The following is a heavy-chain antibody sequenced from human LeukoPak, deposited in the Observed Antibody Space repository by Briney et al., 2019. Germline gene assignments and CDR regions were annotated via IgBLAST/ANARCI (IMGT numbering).Heavy chain of an antibody. CDR2: ISYDGSNK. CDR3: AKEVGSWYFDY. Sequence: GGSLRLSCAASGFTFSSYGMHWVRQAPGKGLEWVAVISYDGSNKYYADSVKGRFTISRDNSKNTLYLQMNSLRAEDTAVYYCAKEVGSWYFDYWGQGILVTVSS. D-gene: IGHD6-13*01. V-gene: IGHV3-30*18. J-gene: IGHJ4*02. CDR1: GFTFSSYG.